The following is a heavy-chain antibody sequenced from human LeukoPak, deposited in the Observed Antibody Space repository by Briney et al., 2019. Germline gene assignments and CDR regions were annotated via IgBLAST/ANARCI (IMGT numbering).Heavy chain of an antibody. CDR3: ARERIAVAGRNYFDY. CDR2: IYYSGST. CDR1: GGSVSSGSYY. D-gene: IGHD6-19*01. Sequence: SETLSLTCTVSGGSVSSGSYYWSWIRQPPGKGLEWIGYIYYSGSTNYNPSLKSRVTISVDTSKNQFSLKLSSVTAADTAVYYCARERIAVAGRNYFDYWGQGTLVTVSS. V-gene: IGHV4-61*01. J-gene: IGHJ4*02.